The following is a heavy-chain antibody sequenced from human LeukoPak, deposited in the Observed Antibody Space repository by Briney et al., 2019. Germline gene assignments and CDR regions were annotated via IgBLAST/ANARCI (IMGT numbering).Heavy chain of an antibody. Sequence: PSETLSLTCTVSGGSISSDDYYWSWIRQPPGKGLEWIGCLYYSGSTYYNPSLKSRVTISVDTSKNQFSLKLSSVTAADTAVYYCARGEGLYAFDIWGQGTMVTVSS. J-gene: IGHJ3*02. D-gene: IGHD2-2*02. CDR2: LYYSGST. CDR3: ARGEGLYAFDI. CDR1: GGSISSDDYY. V-gene: IGHV4-30-4*01.